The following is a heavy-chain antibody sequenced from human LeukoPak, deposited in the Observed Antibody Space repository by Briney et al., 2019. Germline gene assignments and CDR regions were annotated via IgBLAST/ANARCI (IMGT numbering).Heavy chain of an antibody. CDR3: GKLNYGMDV. J-gene: IGHJ6*02. CDR2: IIPILGIA. Sequence: SSVKVSCKASRGTFSSYTISRVRQAPGQGLEWMGRIIPILGIANYARKFQGRVTITADKSTSTAYMELSSLRSEDTAVYCGGKLNYGMDVWGQGTTVTVSS. V-gene: IGHV1-69*02. CDR1: RGTFSSYT.